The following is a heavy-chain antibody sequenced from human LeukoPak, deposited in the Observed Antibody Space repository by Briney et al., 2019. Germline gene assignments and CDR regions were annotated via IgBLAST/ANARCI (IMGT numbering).Heavy chain of an antibody. D-gene: IGHD3-22*01. J-gene: IGHJ4*02. CDR3: ASLGYYYDSSGYSYYFDY. CDR1: GYTFTSYD. CDR2: MNPNSGNT. V-gene: IGHV1-8*01. Sequence: ASVKVSCKASGYTFTSYDINWVRQATGQGLEWMGWMNPNSGNTGYAQKFQGRVTMTRNTSISTAYMELSSPRSEDTAVYYCASLGYYYDSSGYSYYFDYWGQGTLVTVSS.